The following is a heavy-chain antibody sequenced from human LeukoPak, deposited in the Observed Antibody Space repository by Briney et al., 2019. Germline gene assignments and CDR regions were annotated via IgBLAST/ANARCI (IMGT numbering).Heavy chain of an antibody. CDR2: IHYSGST. CDR1: GGSISSSSYY. CDR3: ARGFRGDNFDY. Sequence: SETLSLTCNVSGGSISSSSYYWGWIRQPPGKGLEWIGSIHYSGSTYYNPSLKSRVTISVDTSKNQFSLKLSSVTAADTAVYFCARGFRGDNFDYWGQGTLVTVSS. V-gene: IGHV4-39*07. D-gene: IGHD7-27*01. J-gene: IGHJ4*02.